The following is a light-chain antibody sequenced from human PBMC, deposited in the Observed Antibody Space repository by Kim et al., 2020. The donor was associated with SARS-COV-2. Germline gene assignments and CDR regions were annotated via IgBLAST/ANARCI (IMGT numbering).Light chain of an antibody. CDR2: GTN. Sequence: EIVLTQSPATLSLSPGERATLSCRASQSLNRNLAWYQQRPGQAPRLLIYGTNTRAGNVPDRFSGGGSVTEFSLTISSLQSEDSAVYYCQQYENWPRTFGQGTKVDIK. CDR1: QSLNRN. J-gene: IGKJ1*01. V-gene: IGKV3-15*01. CDR3: QQYENWPRT.